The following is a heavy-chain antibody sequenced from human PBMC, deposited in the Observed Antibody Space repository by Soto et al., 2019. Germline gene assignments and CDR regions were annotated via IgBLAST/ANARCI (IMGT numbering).Heavy chain of an antibody. J-gene: IGHJ6*02. CDR1: GDSVSSNIAA. CDR2: TYYRSKWYN. V-gene: IGHV6-1*01. CDR3: ARDRKGYDYVWGSYRQYYGMDA. D-gene: IGHD3-16*02. Sequence: PSQTLPLTCSISGDSVSSNIAAWNWIRQSPSRGLEWLGRTYYRSKWYNDYAVSVKSRIAINPDTSKNQFSLQLNSVTPEDTAVYYCARDRKGYDYVWGSYRQYYGMDAWGQGTTVTVSS.